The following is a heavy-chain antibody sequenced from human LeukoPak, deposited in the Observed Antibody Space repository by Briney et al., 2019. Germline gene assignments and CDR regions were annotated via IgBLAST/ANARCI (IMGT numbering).Heavy chain of an antibody. CDR2: INHSGST. D-gene: IGHD3-3*01. J-gene: IGHJ5*02. CDR1: GGSFSGDY. V-gene: IGHV4-34*01. CDR3: AKHLRRRFFSKTLGFDP. Sequence: ASETLSLTCAVYGGSFSGDYWSWIRQPPGKGLELIGEINHSGSTNYNPSLKSRVTISLETSKNQFSLKLSSVTAADTAVYYCAKHLRRRFFSKTLGFDPWGQGTLVTVSS.